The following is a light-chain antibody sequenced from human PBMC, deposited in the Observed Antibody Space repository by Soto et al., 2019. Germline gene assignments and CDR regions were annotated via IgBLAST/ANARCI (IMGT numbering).Light chain of an antibody. Sequence: DIQMTQSPSTLSPSVGDRVTITCRASQNIASSLAWYQQKPGKAPKILICGGSTVESGVPSRFSGSGSGTHFTLTITNPQPGDFATYYCLQYNTFSATFGQGTRLE. CDR3: LQYNTFSAT. CDR2: GGS. CDR1: QNIASS. V-gene: IGKV1-5*01. J-gene: IGKJ5*01.